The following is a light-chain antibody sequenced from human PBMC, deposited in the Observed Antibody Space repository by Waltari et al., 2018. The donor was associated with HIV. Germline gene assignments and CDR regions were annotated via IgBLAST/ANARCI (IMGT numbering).Light chain of an antibody. V-gene: IGKV1-16*01. CDR3: QQYDSYPLT. J-gene: IGKJ4*01. CDR1: QGITNS. Sequence: DLQMTQSPSSLSASIGDRVTTTCRASQGITNSLVWFQQKPGKPPKSLIYAASSLLSGVPSRFSGRGSGTHFTLTISSLQPEDFATYFCQQYDSYPLTFGGGTKVDIK. CDR2: AAS.